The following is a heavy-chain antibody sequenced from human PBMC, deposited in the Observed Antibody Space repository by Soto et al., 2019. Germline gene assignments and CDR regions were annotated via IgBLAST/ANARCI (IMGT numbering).Heavy chain of an antibody. CDR1: GYTFTGYY. J-gene: IGHJ3*02. Sequence: VSCKASGYTFTGYYMHWVRQAPGQGLEWMGWINPNSGATNYAQKFQGWVTMTRDTSISTAYMELSRLRSDDTAVYYCATTHSYYYDTSGPDAFDIWGQGTMVTVSS. V-gene: IGHV1-2*04. CDR3: ATTHSYYYDTSGPDAFDI. D-gene: IGHD3-22*01. CDR2: INPNSGAT.